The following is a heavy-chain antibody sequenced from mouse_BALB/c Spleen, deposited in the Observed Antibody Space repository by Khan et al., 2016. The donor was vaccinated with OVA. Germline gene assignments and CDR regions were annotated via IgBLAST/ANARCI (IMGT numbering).Heavy chain of an antibody. D-gene: IGHD2-14*01. CDR2: INPSNGYT. J-gene: IGHJ3*01. CDR1: GYTFTSYT. V-gene: IGHV1-4*01. CDR3: VRDGAYHRNDGWFAY. Sequence: VQLQESGAELARPGASVKMSCKASGYTFTSYTIHWIKKRPGQGLEWIGYINPSNGYTNYNQKFKDKATLTTDKSSTTAYLQLSSLTSDDSAVYNCVRDGAYHRNDGWFAYWGQGIVVTVSA.